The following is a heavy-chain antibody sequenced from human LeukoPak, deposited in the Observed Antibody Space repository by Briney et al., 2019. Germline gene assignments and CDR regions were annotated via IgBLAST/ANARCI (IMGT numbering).Heavy chain of an antibody. CDR3: ARHRQQLARFDY. D-gene: IGHD6-13*01. CDR1: GGSISSSSYY. J-gene: IGHJ4*02. Sequence: SETLSLTCTVSGGSISSSSYYWGWIRQPPGKGLEWIGYIYYSGSTNYNPSLKSRVTISVDTSKNQFSLKLSSVTAADTAVYYCARHRQQLARFDYWGQGTLVTVSS. V-gene: IGHV4-61*05. CDR2: IYYSGST.